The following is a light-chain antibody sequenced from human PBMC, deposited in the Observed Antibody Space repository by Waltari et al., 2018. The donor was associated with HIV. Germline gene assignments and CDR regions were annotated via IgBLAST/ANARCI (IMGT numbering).Light chain of an antibody. CDR2: SNN. CDR3: AAWDDSLSVV. J-gene: IGLJ2*01. Sequence: QSVLTQPPSASGTPGQRVTISCSGSSSNIGSNTVNWYQQLPGTAPKLLIYSNNQRPSGVPDRFPGSTSGTSASLAISGLQSEDEADYYCAAWDDSLSVVFGGGTKLTVL. V-gene: IGLV1-44*01. CDR1: SSNIGSNT.